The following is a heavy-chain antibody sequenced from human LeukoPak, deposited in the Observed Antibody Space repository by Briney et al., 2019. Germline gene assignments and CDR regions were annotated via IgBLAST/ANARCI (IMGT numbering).Heavy chain of an antibody. CDR1: GFTFSSYS. Sequence: GGSLRLSCAASGFTFSSYSMNWVRQAPGKGLEWVSSISSSSSYIYYADSVKGRFTISRDNSKSTLYLQMNSLRAEDTAVYYCAKDFSQEGTHSVDYWGQGTLVTVSS. J-gene: IGHJ4*02. D-gene: IGHD2/OR15-2a*01. CDR3: AKDFSQEGTHSVDY. CDR2: ISSSSSYI. V-gene: IGHV3-21*04.